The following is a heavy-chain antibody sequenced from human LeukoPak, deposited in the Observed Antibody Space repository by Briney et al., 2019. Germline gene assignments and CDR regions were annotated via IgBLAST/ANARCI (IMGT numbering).Heavy chain of an antibody. D-gene: IGHD3-16*01. V-gene: IGHV4-34*01. CDR3: ARVLLGGED. J-gene: IGHJ4*02. Sequence: SETLSLTCAVYGGSFSGYYWSWIRQPPGKGLEWIGEINHSGNTNYNPSLKSRVTISVDTSKNQFSLKLSSVTAADTAVYYCARVLLGGEDWGQGTLVTVSS. CDR1: GGSFSGYY. CDR2: INHSGNT.